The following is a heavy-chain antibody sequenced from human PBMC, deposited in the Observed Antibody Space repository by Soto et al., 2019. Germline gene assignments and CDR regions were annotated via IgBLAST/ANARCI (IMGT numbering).Heavy chain of an antibody. J-gene: IGHJ2*01. D-gene: IGHD6-19*01. CDR3: ARYSIGFHWYFDL. CDR2: TYYRSKWYI. Sequence: QAQMQQSGPGLVKPSQTLSLICGISGDSVSSATATWSWIRQSPSRGLEWLGRTYYRSKWYIDYELSVKSRMVITPTISKNQFSLQLNSVTPEDSAVYFCARYSIGFHWYFDLWGHGTVVTVSS. V-gene: IGHV6-1*01. CDR1: GDSVSSATAT.